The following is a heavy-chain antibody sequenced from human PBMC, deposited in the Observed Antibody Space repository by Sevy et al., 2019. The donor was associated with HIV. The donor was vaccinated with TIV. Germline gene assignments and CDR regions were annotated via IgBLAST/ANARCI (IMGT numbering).Heavy chain of an antibody. CDR3: AGGYCDGGGCLQLDY. V-gene: IGHV4-39*01. CDR1: GGALSRSDYY. CDR2: VYYSGKT. D-gene: IGHD2-21*01. Sequence: SETLSLTCTVPGGALSRSDYYWGWIRQPPGKGLEWIGNVYYSGKTFYSPSLKSRVSISADTSKNQFSLKLSFVTAADTAVYYCAGGYCDGGGCLQLDYWGQGTLVTVSS. J-gene: IGHJ4*02.